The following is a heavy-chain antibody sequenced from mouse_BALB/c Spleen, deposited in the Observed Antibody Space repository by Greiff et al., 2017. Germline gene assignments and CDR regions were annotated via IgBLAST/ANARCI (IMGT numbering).Heavy chain of an antibody. J-gene: IGHJ3*01. CDR1: GYTFSSYW. CDR2: ILPGSGST. CDR3: ARQGYYRYGLAY. D-gene: IGHD2-14*01. V-gene: IGHV1-9*01. Sequence: QVQLQQSGAELMKPGASVKISCKATGYTFSSYWIEWVKQRPGHGLEWIGEILPGSGSTNYNEKFKGKATFTADTSSNTAYMQLSSLTSEDSAVYFCARQGYYRYGLAYWGQGTLVTVSA.